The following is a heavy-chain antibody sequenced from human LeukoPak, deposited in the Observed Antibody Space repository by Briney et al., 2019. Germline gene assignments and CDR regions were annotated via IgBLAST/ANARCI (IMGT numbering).Heavy chain of an antibody. CDR2: IYSGGNT. CDR1: GFTFSSYA. CDR3: ARVVDHDYSDYYLDY. Sequence: GGSLRLSCAASGFTFSSYAMSWVRQAPGKGLECVSLIYSGGNTYYADSVKGRFTISRDNSKNTLFLQMNSLGAEDTAVYYCARVVDHDYSDYYLDYWGQGTLVTVSS. J-gene: IGHJ4*02. V-gene: IGHV3-53*01. D-gene: IGHD4-11*01.